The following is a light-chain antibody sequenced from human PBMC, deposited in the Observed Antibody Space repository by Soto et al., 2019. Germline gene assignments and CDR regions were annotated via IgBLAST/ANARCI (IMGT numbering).Light chain of an antibody. CDR1: TGAVTSGHY. CDR3: LLSYSGARPYV. V-gene: IGLV7-46*01. CDR2: DTS. Sequence: QAVVTQAPSLTVSPGGTVTLTCGSCTGAVTSGHYPYWFQQKPGQAPRTLIYDTSNKHSWTPARFSGSLLGGKAALTLSGAQPEDEAEYYCLLSYSGARPYVFGTGTKVTVL. J-gene: IGLJ1*01.